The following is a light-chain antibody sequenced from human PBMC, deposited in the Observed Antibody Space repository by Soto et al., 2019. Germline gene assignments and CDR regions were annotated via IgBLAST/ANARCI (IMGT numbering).Light chain of an antibody. V-gene: IGLV1-40*01. J-gene: IGLJ1*01. CDR1: TSNIGAPYD. Sequence: QSALTQPASVSGSPGQSITISCTGSTSNIGAPYDVHWYQHLPGTAPKLLIYGDNNRPSGVPDRFSGSKSGTSASLAIIRLQAEDEGDYYCQSYDLSLRNYVFGSGTRSPS. CDR3: QSYDLSLRNYV. CDR2: GDN.